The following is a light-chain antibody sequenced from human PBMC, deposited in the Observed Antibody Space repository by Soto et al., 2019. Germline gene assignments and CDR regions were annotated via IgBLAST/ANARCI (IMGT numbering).Light chain of an antibody. V-gene: IGKV3D-15*01. J-gene: IGKJ5*01. CDR1: QSAGNF. CDR2: YIS. CDR3: QLPTQWPIT. Sequence: EIVMPHYPAPLSVSPGETSSLSCRASQSAGNFLAWYQQKPGQAPRLLIYYISTRATGIPARFSGSGSGTEFTLTINSLQSEDSAVYYCQLPTQWPITFAQGTRLEI.